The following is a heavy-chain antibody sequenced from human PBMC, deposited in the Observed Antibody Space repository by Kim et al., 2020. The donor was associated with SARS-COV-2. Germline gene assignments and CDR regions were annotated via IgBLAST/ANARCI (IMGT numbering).Heavy chain of an antibody. CDR3: ARAIWFGDAFDI. D-gene: IGHD3-10*01. CDR2: T. V-gene: IGHV3-53*04. J-gene: IGHJ3*02. Sequence: TYSADSGKGRFTISRHNSKNTLYLQMNSLRAEDTAVYYCARAIWFGDAFDIWGQGTMVTVSS.